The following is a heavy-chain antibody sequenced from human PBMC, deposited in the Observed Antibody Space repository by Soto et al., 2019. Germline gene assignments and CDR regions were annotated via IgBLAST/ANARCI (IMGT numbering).Heavy chain of an antibody. Sequence: LRLSCAASGFTFSSYAMHWVRQAPGKGLEWVAVISYDGSNKYYADSVKGRFTISRDNSKNTLYLQMNSLRAEDTAVYYCAREDWRYTAMTKNYYYGMDVWGQGTTVTVSS. V-gene: IGHV3-30-3*01. CDR3: AREDWRYTAMTKNYYYGMDV. J-gene: IGHJ6*02. CDR1: GFTFSSYA. D-gene: IGHD5-18*01. CDR2: ISYDGSNK.